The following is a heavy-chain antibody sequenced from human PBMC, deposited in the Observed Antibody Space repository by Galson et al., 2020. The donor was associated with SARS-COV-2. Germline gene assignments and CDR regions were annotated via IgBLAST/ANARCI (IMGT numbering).Heavy chain of an antibody. J-gene: IGHJ5*02. V-gene: IGHV4-38-2*02. Sequence: SETLSLTCTLTSYSITRGSYWGCIRQSPGKGLEWLGTISDNGDTHYNPSIRSRVALSLDTSKNQFFLSLTSVTAADTAVYYCVRRGALGYWFDPWGPGALVTVSA. CDR1: SYSITRGSY. D-gene: IGHD2-15*01. CDR3: VRRGALGYWFDP. CDR2: ISDNGDT.